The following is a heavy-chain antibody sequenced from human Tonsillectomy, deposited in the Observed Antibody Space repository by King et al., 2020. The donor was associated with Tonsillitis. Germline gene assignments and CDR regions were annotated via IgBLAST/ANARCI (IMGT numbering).Heavy chain of an antibody. CDR1: GFTFGTYW. CDR2: IKEDGTKR. Sequence: EVQLQESGGGLVQPGGSLRLSCAASGFTFGTYWLSWVRQAPGKGLEWVANIKEDGTKRDYADSVNGRFTISRDNAKNSLYLQMNSLRADDTAVYYCARDGPGVFLDCWGQGTLVAVSS. J-gene: IGHJ4*02. D-gene: IGHD3-10*01. V-gene: IGHV3-7*03. CDR3: ARDGPGVFLDC.